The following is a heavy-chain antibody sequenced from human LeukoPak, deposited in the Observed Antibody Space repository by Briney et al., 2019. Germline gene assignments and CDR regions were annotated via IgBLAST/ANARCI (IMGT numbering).Heavy chain of an antibody. CDR1: GFTFDDYG. V-gene: IGHV3-20*04. Sequence: GGSERLSCAASGFTFDDYGMIWIRQAPGKGLEWVSCINWNGGSIGYADSVKGRFTISRDNAKNSLYLQMNSLRAEDTALYYCARDGVAGKVGEFDCWGQGTLVTVPS. D-gene: IGHD1-26*01. J-gene: IGHJ4*02. CDR2: INWNGGSI. CDR3: ARDGVAGKVGEFDC.